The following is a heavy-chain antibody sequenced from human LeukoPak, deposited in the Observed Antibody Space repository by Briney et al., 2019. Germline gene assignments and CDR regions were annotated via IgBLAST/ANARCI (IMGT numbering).Heavy chain of an antibody. CDR1: GGTFSSYA. V-gene: IGHV1-69*13. CDR2: IIPIFGTA. D-gene: IGHD3-3*01. Sequence: ASVKVSCKASGGTFSSYAISWVRQAPGQGLEWMGGIIPIFGTANYAQKFQGRVTITADESTSTAYMELSSLRSEDTAVYYCARVPPMIWSGSQGAFDIWGQGTMVTVSS. CDR3: ARVPPMIWSGSQGAFDI. J-gene: IGHJ3*02.